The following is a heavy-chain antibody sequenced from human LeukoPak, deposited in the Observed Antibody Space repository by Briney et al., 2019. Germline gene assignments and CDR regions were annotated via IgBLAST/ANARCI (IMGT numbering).Heavy chain of an antibody. D-gene: IGHD3-3*01. J-gene: IGHJ6*02. CDR3: ARVGYYDFWSGSYYYYYGMDV. V-gene: IGHV1-2*02. CDR2: INPNSGGT. Sequence: VASVKVSCKASGYTFTGYYMHWVRRAPGQGLEWMGWINPNSGGTNYAQKFQGRVTMTRDTSISTAYMELRRLRSDDTAVYYCARVGYYDFWSGSYYYYYGMDVWGQGTTVTVSS. CDR1: GYTFTGYY.